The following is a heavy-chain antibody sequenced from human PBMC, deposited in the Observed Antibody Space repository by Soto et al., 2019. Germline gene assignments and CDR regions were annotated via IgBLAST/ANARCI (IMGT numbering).Heavy chain of an antibody. J-gene: IGHJ4*02. CDR1: GFTFSSYA. CDR2: ISGAAGST. V-gene: IGHV3-23*01. D-gene: IGHD3-22*01. CDR3: ARSLPLYDATGYYRAPSDH. Sequence: VQLLESGGGLVQPGGSLRLSCAGSGFTFSSYAMNWVRQAPGKGLQWISGISGAAGSTYTADSVKGRFTISRDNSKNTLYLQMNSLRAEDTAVYYCARSLPLYDATGYYRAPSDHWGQGTLVTVSS.